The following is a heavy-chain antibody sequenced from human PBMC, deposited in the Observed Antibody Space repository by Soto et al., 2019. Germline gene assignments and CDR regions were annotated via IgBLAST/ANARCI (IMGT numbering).Heavy chain of an antibody. Sequence: ESGGGLVQPGRSLRLSCAASGFTFDDYAMHWVRQAPGKGLEWVSGISWNSGSIGYADSVKGRFTISRDNAKNSLYLQMNSLRAEDTALYYCAKDTSIYGDYEGWFDPWGQGTLVTVSS. CDR3: AKDTSIYGDYEGWFDP. J-gene: IGHJ5*02. CDR2: ISWNSGSI. CDR1: GFTFDDYA. V-gene: IGHV3-9*01. D-gene: IGHD4-17*01.